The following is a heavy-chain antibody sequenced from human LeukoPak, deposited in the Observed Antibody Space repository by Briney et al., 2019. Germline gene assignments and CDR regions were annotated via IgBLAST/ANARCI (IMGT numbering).Heavy chain of an antibody. Sequence: ASVKVSCTASGYTLTSYDINWVRQATGQGLEWMGWMNPNSGNTGYAQKFQGRVTMTRNTSISTAYMELSSLRSEDTAVYYCARAGGYCGRISCPYYFDYWGQGSLVAVSS. CDR3: ARAGGYCGRISCPYYFDY. CDR1: GYTLTSYD. J-gene: IGHJ4*02. CDR2: MNPNSGNT. D-gene: IGHD2-15*01. V-gene: IGHV1-8*01.